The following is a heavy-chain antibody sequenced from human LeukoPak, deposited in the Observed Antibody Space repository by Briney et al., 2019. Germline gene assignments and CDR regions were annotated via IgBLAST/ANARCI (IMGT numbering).Heavy chain of an antibody. Sequence: GESLKISCKGSGYSFSDSWIGWVRQMPGKGLEWMGIIYPGDSDTRYSPSFQGQVTISADKSISTAYLQWSSLMATDTAMYYCARQYGRPFDYWGQGTLVTVSS. CDR2: IYPGDSDT. D-gene: IGHD4-17*01. CDR3: ARQYGRPFDY. V-gene: IGHV5-51*01. CDR1: GYSFSDSW. J-gene: IGHJ4*02.